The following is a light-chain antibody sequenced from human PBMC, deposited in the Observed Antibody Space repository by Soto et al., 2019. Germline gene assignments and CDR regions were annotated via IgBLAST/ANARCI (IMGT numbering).Light chain of an antibody. CDR1: QSISSNF. J-gene: IGKJ2*01. Sequence: EIVLTQSPGTLPLSPGERATLSCRASQSISSNFLAWYQQKPGQAPRLLIYGASNRATGVPDSFSGSGSGTDFTLTISRLEPEDFAVYFCQQYDDSPAYTFGQGTKLE. CDR3: QQYDDSPAYT. V-gene: IGKV3-20*01. CDR2: GAS.